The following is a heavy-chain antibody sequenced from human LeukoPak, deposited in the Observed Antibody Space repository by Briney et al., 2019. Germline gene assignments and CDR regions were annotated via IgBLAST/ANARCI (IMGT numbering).Heavy chain of an antibody. Sequence: WGSLRLSCAASGFTFSSYAMHWVRQAPGKGLEWVAVISYDGSNKYYAGSVKGRFTISRDNSKNTLYLQMNSLRAEDTAVYYCARGGQWLALDYWGQGTLVTVS. D-gene: IGHD6-19*01. CDR1: GFTFSSYA. CDR3: ARGGQWLALDY. V-gene: IGHV3-30-3*01. CDR2: ISYDGSNK. J-gene: IGHJ4*02.